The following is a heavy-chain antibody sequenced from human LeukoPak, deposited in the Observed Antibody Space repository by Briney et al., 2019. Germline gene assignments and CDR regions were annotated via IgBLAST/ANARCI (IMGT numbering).Heavy chain of an antibody. Sequence: SETLSLTCAVYGGSFSGYYWSWIRQPPGKGLEWIGEINHSGSTNYNPSLKSRVTISVDTSKNQLSLKLSSVTAADTAVYYCARGIAAAFDYWGQGTLVTVSS. J-gene: IGHJ4*02. CDR2: INHSGST. CDR1: GGSFSGYY. V-gene: IGHV4-34*01. D-gene: IGHD6-13*01. CDR3: ARGIAAAFDY.